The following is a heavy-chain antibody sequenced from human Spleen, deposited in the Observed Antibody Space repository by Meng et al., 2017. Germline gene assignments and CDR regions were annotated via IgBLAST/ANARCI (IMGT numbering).Heavy chain of an antibody. J-gene: IGHJ4*02. CDR2: IYYSGST. CDR3: VRENWKSTIDY. CDR1: GASINNADYY. D-gene: IGHD1-1*01. Sequence: QVQLQESGPGLVKTSQPLSLTCTVSGASINNADYYWSWIRQPPGKGLEWIGYIYYSGSTYYNPSLKSRLTISVDTSKKQFSLRLTSVTAADTAVYYCVRENWKSTIDYSGQGTLVTVSS. V-gene: IGHV4-30-4*01.